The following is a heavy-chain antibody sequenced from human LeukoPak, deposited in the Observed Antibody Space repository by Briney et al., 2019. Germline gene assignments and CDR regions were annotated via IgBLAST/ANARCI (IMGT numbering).Heavy chain of an antibody. CDR1: GFTFSSYS. Sequence: GGSLRLSCAASGFTFSSYSMNWVRQAPGKGLEWVSSISSSSSYIYYADSVRGRFTISRDNAKNSLYLQMNSLRAEDTAVYYCARELSIVGAFDYWGQGTLVTVSS. D-gene: IGHD1-26*01. CDR3: ARELSIVGAFDY. V-gene: IGHV3-21*01. J-gene: IGHJ4*02. CDR2: ISSSSSYI.